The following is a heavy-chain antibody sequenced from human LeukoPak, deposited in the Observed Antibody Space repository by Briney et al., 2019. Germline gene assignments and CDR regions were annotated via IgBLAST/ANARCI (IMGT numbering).Heavy chain of an antibody. CDR1: GGSLSSYS. V-gene: IGHV4-59*01. D-gene: IGHD3-10*01. CDR2: IYYSGRT. Sequence: ASETLSLTCSVSGGSLSSYSWSWIRQPPGKGLEWIGYIYYSGRTVYNPSLKSRVTISLDTSKNQFSLKLSSVTAADTAVYYCASDYGSGSYRFDFWGQGTLVSVSS. J-gene: IGHJ4*02. CDR3: ASDYGSGSYRFDF.